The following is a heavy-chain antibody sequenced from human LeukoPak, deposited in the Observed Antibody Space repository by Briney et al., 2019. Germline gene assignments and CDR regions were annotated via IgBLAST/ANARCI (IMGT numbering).Heavy chain of an antibody. CDR1: GFTFSTYS. V-gene: IGHV3-48*04. D-gene: IGHD5-12*01. Sequence: PGGSLRLSCVPSGFTFSTYSMSWVRQAPGKGLEWLSYISSRSSTTYYADSVKGRFTISRDNAKNSLFLQMAGLRAEDTAVYYCVRAYSGFSSRGFDYWGQGTLVSVSS. CDR2: ISSRSSTT. J-gene: IGHJ4*02. CDR3: VRAYSGFSSRGFDY.